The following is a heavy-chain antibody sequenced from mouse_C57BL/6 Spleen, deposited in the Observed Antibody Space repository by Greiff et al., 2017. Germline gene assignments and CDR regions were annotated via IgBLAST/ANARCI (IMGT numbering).Heavy chain of an antibody. J-gene: IGHJ2*01. D-gene: IGHD1-1*01. V-gene: IGHV1-39*01. Sequence: VQLQQSGPELVKPGASVKISCKASGYSFTDYNMNWVKQSHGKSLEWIGVINPNYGTTSYNQKFKGKATLTVDQSSSTAYMQLNSLTSEDSAVYYCARCTRLLRYGCDYFDYWGQGTTLTVSS. CDR1: GYSFTDYN. CDR2: INPNYGTT. CDR3: ARCTRLLRYGCDYFDY.